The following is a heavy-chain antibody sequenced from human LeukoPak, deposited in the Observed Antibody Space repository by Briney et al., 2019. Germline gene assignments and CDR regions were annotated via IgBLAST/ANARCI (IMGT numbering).Heavy chain of an antibody. CDR1: GGSISSYY. Sequence: PSETLSLTCTVSGGSISSYYWSWIRQPAGKGLEWIGRIYTSGSTNYNPSLKSRVTMSVDTSKNQFSLKLSSVIAADTAVYYCARDRVVDCSGGSCYERYFDYWGQGTLVTVSS. CDR3: ARDRVVDCSGGSCYERYFDY. V-gene: IGHV4-4*07. CDR2: IYTSGST. J-gene: IGHJ4*02. D-gene: IGHD2-15*01.